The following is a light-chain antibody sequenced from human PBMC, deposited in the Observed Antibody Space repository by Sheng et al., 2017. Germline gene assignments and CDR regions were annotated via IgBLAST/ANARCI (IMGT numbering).Light chain of an antibody. V-gene: IGKV1-33*01. CDR1: QDISNH. CDR2: DAF. Sequence: IQMTQSPSSLSASVGDRVTITCQASQDISNHLNWYQQKPGKVPKLLIYDAFNLQTGVPSRFRGSGSGTDFTFTISSLQPEDIATYYCQQYDKISSITFGQGTRLEIK. CDR3: QQYDKISSIT. J-gene: IGKJ5*01.